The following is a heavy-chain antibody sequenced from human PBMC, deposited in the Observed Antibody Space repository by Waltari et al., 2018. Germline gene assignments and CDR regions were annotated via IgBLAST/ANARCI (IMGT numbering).Heavy chain of an antibody. Sequence: GRFTISRDNAKNSLYLQMNSLRAEDTAVYYCASQQWLVLEDGMDVWGQGTTVTVSS. CDR3: ASQQWLVLEDGMDV. J-gene: IGHJ6*02. D-gene: IGHD6-19*01. V-gene: IGHV3-48*01.